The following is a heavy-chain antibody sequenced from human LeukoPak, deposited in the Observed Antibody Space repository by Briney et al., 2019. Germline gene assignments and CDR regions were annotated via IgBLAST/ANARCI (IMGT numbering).Heavy chain of an antibody. CDR3: ASPSGSYLLGFDY. CDR2: INHSGST. V-gene: IGHV4-34*01. J-gene: IGHJ4*02. Sequence: PSETLSLSCAVYGGSFSGYYWSWIRQPPGKGLEWIGEINHSGSTNYNPSLKSRVTISVDTSKNQFSLKLSSVTAADTAVYYCASPSGSYLLGFDYWGQGTLVTVSS. CDR1: GGSFSGYY. D-gene: IGHD1-26*01.